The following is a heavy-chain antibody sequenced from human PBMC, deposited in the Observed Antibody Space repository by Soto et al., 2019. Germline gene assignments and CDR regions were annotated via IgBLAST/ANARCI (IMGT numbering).Heavy chain of an antibody. J-gene: IGHJ4*02. D-gene: IGHD6-19*01. CDR1: GYTFTSYD. V-gene: IGHV1-8*01. Sequence: ASVKVSCKASGYTFTSYDINWVRQATGQGLEWMGWMNPNSGNTGYAQKFQGRVTMTRNTSISTAYMELSSLRSEDTAVYYCARLPGYSTGWTPFDFWGQGTQVTVSS. CDR2: MNPNSGNT. CDR3: ARLPGYSTGWTPFDF.